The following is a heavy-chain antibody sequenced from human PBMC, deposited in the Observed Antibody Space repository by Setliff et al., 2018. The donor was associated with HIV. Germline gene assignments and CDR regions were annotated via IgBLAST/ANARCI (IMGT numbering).Heavy chain of an antibody. V-gene: IGHV4-39*01. CDR3: ARHSITPVVGVPERDDAFDI. J-gene: IGHJ3*02. CDR2: IYYSGTT. Sequence: SETLSLTCTVSGDSISSSTFYWGWIRQPPGKGLEWIGSIYYSGTTYYNPSLKSRVAISVDTSKNQFSLKLSSVTAADTAVYYCARHSITPVVGVPERDDAFDIWGQGTMVTVSS. CDR1: GDSISSSTFY. D-gene: IGHD6-19*01.